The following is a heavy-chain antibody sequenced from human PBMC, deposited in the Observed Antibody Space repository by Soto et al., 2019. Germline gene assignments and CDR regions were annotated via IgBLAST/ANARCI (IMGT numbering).Heavy chain of an antibody. D-gene: IGHD6-13*01. CDR3: ARETSRIASRPGLDY. CDR1: GFTFSSYG. Sequence: QVQLVESGGGVVQPGRSLRLSCAASGFTFSSYGMHWVRQAPGKGLEWVAVIWYDGSNKYYADSVKGRFTISRDNSKNPLYLQMNSLRAEDTAVYYCARETSRIASRPGLDYWGQGTLVTVSS. CDR2: IWYDGSNK. V-gene: IGHV3-33*01. J-gene: IGHJ4*02.